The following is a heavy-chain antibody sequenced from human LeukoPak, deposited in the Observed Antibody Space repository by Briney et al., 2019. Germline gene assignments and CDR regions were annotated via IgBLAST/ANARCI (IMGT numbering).Heavy chain of an antibody. D-gene: IGHD1-1*01. V-gene: IGHV3-7*05. J-gene: IGHJ4*02. CDR3: ARTAFRTAPYFDY. Sequence: GGSLRLSCAASGFTFSSYWMSWVRQAPGKGLEWVANIKQDGSEKYYVDSVKGRFTISRDNAKNSLYLQMNSLRAEDTAVYYCARTAFRTAPYFDYWGQGTLVTVSS. CDR1: GFTFSSYW. CDR2: IKQDGSEK.